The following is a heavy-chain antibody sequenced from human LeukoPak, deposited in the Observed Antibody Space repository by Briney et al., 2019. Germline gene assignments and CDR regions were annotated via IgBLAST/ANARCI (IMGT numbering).Heavy chain of an antibody. CDR1: GGSISSSSYY. D-gene: IGHD4-17*01. J-gene: IGHJ6*02. V-gene: IGHV4-39*01. Sequence: KPSETLSLTCTVSGGSISSSSYYWGWIRQPPGKGLEWIGSIYYSGSTYYNPSLKSRVTISVDTSKNQFSLKLSSVTAADTAVYYCARGDLTTVTFMGIYYYYGMDVWGQGTTVTVSS. CDR2: IYYSGST. CDR3: ARGDLTTVTFMGIYYYYGMDV.